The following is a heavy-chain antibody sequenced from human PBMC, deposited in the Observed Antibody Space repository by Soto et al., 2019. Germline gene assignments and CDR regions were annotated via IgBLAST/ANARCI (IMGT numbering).Heavy chain of an antibody. CDR3: AREAVATSKGYYDY. CDR1: GGSFSSYT. J-gene: IGHJ4*02. V-gene: IGHV1-69*04. CDR2: IIPILGIA. Sequence: SVKVSCKASGGSFSSYTISWVRQAPGQGLEWMGRIIPILGIANYAQKFQGRVTITADKSTSTAYMELSSLRSEDTAVYYCAREAVATSKGYYDYWGQGTLVTVSS. D-gene: IGHD6-19*01.